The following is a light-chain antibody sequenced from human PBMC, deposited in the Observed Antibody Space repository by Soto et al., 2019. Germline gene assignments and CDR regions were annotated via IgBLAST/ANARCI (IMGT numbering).Light chain of an antibody. CDR3: SSYTSSSTLV. Sequence: SVLTQPASVSGSPGQSITISCTGTSSDVGGYNYVSWYQQHPGKAPKLMIYDVSNRPSGVSNRFSGSKSGNTASLTISGLQAEDEADYYCSSYTSSSTLVFGGGTKATVL. V-gene: IGLV2-14*01. CDR1: SSDVGGYNY. J-gene: IGLJ2*01. CDR2: DVS.